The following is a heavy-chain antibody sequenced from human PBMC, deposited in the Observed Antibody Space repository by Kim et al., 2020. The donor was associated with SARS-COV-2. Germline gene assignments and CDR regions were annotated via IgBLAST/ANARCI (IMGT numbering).Heavy chain of an antibody. CDR3: ARSAGPYDYYFDY. V-gene: IGHV5-51*04. Sequence: RYSPSFQGQVTISADTPTPTAYLQWSSLKASDTAMYYCARSAGPYDYYFDYWGQGTLVTVSS. J-gene: IGHJ4*02. D-gene: IGHD3-16*01.